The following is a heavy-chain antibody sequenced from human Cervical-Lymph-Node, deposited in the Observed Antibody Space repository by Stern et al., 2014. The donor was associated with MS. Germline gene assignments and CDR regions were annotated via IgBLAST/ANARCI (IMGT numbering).Heavy chain of an antibody. CDR2: ISYDGPHK. D-gene: IGHD4-23*01. Sequence: VQLVESGGGVVQPGRSLRLSCAASGFSFSDNGIPWVRPAPGKALEWVAVISYDGPHKYYTDSVKGRGTISRDNSKNTVYLEMNSLRSDDTAVYYCAKDLGGNAFDYWGQGTLVIVSS. J-gene: IGHJ4*02. V-gene: IGHV3-30*18. CDR1: GFSFSDNG. CDR3: AKDLGGNAFDY.